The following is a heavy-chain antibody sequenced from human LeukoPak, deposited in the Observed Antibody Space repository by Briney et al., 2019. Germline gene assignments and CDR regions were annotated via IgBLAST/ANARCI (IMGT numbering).Heavy chain of an antibody. D-gene: IGHD3-10*01. J-gene: IGHJ6*02. CDR3: ERGREEDTVADVLLRFGELPPLYYYYYGMDV. Sequence: GGSLRLSCAASGFTFSSYSMNWVRQAPGKGLDWVSSISSSSSYIYYADSVKGRFTISRDNAKNSLYLQMNSLRAEDTAVYYCERGREEDTVADVLLRFGELPPLYYYYYGMDVWGQGTTVTVSS. CDR1: GFTFSSYS. V-gene: IGHV3-21*01. CDR2: ISSSSSYI.